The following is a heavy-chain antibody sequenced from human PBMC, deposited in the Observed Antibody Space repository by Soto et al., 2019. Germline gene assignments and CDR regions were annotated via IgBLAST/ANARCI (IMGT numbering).Heavy chain of an antibody. CDR1: RFTFSAYA. V-gene: IGHV3-23*01. J-gene: IGHJ4*02. D-gene: IGHD2-8*02. CDR2: ISWTNPST. CDR3: AIRILGVEY. Sequence: GGSLRLSSAASRFTFSAYAMSWVRQAPAQGLAKVSAISWTNPSTYYANSVQGRFTISRESSRKTLFLQVNTLGVEDMAVCFCAIRILGVEYWGQGTQLTGSS.